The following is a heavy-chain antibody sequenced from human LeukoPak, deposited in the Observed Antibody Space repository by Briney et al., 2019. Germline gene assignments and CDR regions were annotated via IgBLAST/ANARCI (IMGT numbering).Heavy chain of an antibody. V-gene: IGHV3-23*01. D-gene: IGHD6-6*01. CDR1: GFTFSSYA. J-gene: IGHJ4*02. CDR3: VKGSRASRPYYFDY. Sequence: PGGSLRLSCAASGFTFSSYAMSWVRQAPGKGLEWVSAITDRGDSTYSADSVKGRFTISRDNSKNTLYLQMNSLRAEDTAVYYCVKGSRASRPYYFDYWGQGTLVTVSS. CDR2: ITDRGDST.